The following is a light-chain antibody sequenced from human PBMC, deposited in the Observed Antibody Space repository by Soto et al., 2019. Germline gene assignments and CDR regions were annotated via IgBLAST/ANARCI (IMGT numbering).Light chain of an antibody. V-gene: IGKV2-28*01. Sequence: DTVMTQSPLSLPVTPGEPASISCWSSQSLLHTDGYNYLDWYLQKPGQSPQLLIYLGSYRASGVPHRFSGSGSRTDFTLKISRVEAEDVGVYYCMQALQTPPTFGQGTKLEI. CDR3: MQALQTPPT. J-gene: IGKJ1*01. CDR2: LGS. CDR1: QSLLHTDGYNY.